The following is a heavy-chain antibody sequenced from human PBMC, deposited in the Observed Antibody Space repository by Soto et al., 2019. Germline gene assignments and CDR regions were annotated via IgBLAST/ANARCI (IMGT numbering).Heavy chain of an antibody. D-gene: IGHD3-10*01. J-gene: IGHJ6*02. Sequence: QVQLEQSGAEVKKPGASVKVSCKASGYTFTSYAMHWVRQAPGQRLEWMGWINAGNGNTKYSQKFQGRVTITRDTSASTAYMALSSLRSEDTAVYYCARDRRGVLLWFGELGGMDVWGQGTTVTVSS. CDR2: INAGNGNT. CDR3: ARDRRGVLLWFGELGGMDV. CDR1: GYTFTSYA. V-gene: IGHV1-3*01.